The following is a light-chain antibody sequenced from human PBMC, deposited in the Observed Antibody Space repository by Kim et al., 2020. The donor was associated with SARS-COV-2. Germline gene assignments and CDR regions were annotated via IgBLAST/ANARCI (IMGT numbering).Light chain of an antibody. V-gene: IGKV3-11*01. CDR2: DSS. Sequence: EIVLTQSPATLSLSPGERATLSCRASRSVSTFLAWYQQKPGQAPRLLIYDSSNRATGIPARFSGSGSGTDFTLTISSLEPEDFAVYYCQHRADWRDGFGQGTKLEI. CDR3: QHRADWRDG. J-gene: IGKJ2*03. CDR1: RSVSTF.